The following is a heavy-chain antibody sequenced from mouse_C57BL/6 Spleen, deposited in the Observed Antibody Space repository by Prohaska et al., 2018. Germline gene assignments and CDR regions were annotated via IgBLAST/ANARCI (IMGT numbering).Heavy chain of an antibody. CDR3: ARGGGYYGDAMDY. Sequence: PGQGLEWIGWIFPGSGSTYYNEKFKGKATLTVDKSSSTAYMLLSSLTSEDSAVYFCARGGGYYGDAMDYWGQGTSVTVSS. V-gene: IGHV1-75*01. D-gene: IGHD1-1*01. CDR2: IFPGSGST. J-gene: IGHJ4*01.